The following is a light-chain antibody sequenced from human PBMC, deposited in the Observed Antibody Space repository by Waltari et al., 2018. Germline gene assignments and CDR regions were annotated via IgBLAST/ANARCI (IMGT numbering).Light chain of an antibody. V-gene: IGKV1D-8*03. CDR2: GAS. J-gene: IGKJ1*01. Sequence: VIWMTQSPSLLSASPGDRVTITCRMSQCISTYLACYQQKPGRAPEPLIYGASILHSWVPSRFSGSGSGTDFTLTISYLQSEDVATYYCQHYYNFPWTFGQGTKVEIK. CDR3: QHYYNFPWT. CDR1: QCISTY.